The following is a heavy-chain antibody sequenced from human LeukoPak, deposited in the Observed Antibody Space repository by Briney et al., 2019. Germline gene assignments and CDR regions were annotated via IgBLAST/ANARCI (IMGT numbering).Heavy chain of an antibody. J-gene: IGHJ4*02. CDR1: GFTFNNYN. Sequence: GGSLRLSCAASGFTFNNYNMNWVRQAPGKALEWVSSITSSGAYIFYADSVKGRFTISRDNAKDSLYLQMNSLGPEDTAVYYCARLLVYNSGGEAFDHWGQGTLVTVSS. D-gene: IGHD1-20*01. V-gene: IGHV3-21*01. CDR3: ARLLVYNSGGEAFDH. CDR2: ITSSGAYI.